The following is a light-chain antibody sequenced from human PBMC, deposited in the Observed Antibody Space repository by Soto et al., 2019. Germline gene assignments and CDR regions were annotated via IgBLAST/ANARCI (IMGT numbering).Light chain of an antibody. Sequence: DIQMTQSPSSRSASVADRVTITCRASQSIRRSLNWYQQKPGKDPNXLIYAASSLQTGVPSRFTGSGSGTDLTITISNLQPEDFEVDYCQQTYSSPRTFGQGTKVDIK. CDR1: QSIRRS. V-gene: IGKV1-39*01. CDR3: QQTYSSPRT. J-gene: IGKJ1*01. CDR2: AAS.